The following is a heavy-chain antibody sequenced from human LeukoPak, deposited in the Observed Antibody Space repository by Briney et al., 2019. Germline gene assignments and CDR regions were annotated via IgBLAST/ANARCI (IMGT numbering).Heavy chain of an antibody. CDR2: IYWNDDK. J-gene: IGHJ5*02. V-gene: IGHV2-5*01. Sequence: KTSGPTLVKPTQTLTLTCTFSGFSLSTSGVGVGWIRQPPGKALEWLALIYWNDDKRYSPSLKSRLTITKDTSKNQVVLTMTNMDPVDTATYYCIHRPVAAARGWFDPWGQGTLVTVSS. CDR1: GFSLSTSGVG. CDR3: IHRPVAAARGWFDP. D-gene: IGHD6-13*01.